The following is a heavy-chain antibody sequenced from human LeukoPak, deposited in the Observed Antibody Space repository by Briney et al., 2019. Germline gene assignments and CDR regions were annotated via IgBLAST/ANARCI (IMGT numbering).Heavy chain of an antibody. J-gene: IGHJ4*02. D-gene: IGHD6-19*01. CDR3: AKHPRGAVAESHY. Sequence: GRSLRLSCAASGFTFSSYAMSWVRQAPGKGLEWVSAISGSGGSTYYADSVKGRFTISRDNSKNTLYLQMNSLRAEDTAVYYCAKHPRGAVAESHYWGQGTLVTVSS. CDR1: GFTFSSYA. V-gene: IGHV3-23*01. CDR2: ISGSGGST.